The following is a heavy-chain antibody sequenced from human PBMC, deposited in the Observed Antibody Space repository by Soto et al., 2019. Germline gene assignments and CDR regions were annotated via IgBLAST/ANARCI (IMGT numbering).Heavy chain of an antibody. V-gene: IGHV4-30-2*01. CDR1: GGSISSGGYS. CDR3: ARGAAFERRRFLSPYYFDY. CDR2: IYHSGST. D-gene: IGHD3-3*01. J-gene: IGHJ4*02. Sequence: TLSLTCAVSGGSISSGGYSWSWIRQPPGKGLEWIGYIYHSGSTYYNPSLKSRVTISEDRSKNQFSLKLSSVTAADTAVYYCARGAAFERRRFLSPYYFDYWGQGTLVTVSS.